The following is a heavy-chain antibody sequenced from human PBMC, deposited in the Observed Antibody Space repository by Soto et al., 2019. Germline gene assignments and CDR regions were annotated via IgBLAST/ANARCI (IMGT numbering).Heavy chain of an antibody. D-gene: IGHD5-12*01. J-gene: IGHJ6*02. CDR3: ARDHLHRRGYSGYETEPGLYGMDV. Sequence: ASVKVSCKASGYTFTGYYMHWVRQAPGQGLEWMGWINPNSGGTNYAQKFQGWVTMTRDTSISTAYMELSRLRSDDTAVYYCARDHLHRRGYSGYETEPGLYGMDVWGQGTTVTLSS. CDR1: GYTFTGYY. V-gene: IGHV1-2*04. CDR2: INPNSGGT.